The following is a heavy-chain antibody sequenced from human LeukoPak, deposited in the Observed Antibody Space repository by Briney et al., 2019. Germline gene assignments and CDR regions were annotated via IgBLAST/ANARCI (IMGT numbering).Heavy chain of an antibody. Sequence: ASVKVSCKASGYTFTSYGISWVRQAPGQGLEWMGWISAYNGNTNYEQKLQGRVTMTTDTSTSTAYMELRSLRSDDTAVYYCASSWYGDYYGMDVWGQGTTVTVSS. CDR2: ISAYNGNT. J-gene: IGHJ6*02. CDR3: ASSWYGDYYGMDV. D-gene: IGHD6-13*01. V-gene: IGHV1-18*01. CDR1: GYTFTSYG.